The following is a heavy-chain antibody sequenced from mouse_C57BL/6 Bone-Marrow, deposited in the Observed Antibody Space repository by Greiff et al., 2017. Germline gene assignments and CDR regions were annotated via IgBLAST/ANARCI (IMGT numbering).Heavy chain of an antibody. CDR3: ARGQLRLLWFAY. J-gene: IGHJ3*01. CDR1: GYTFTSYG. Sequence: QVQLQQSGAELARPGASVKLSCKASGYTFTSYGISWVKQRTGQGLEWIGEIYPRSGNTYYTEKFKGKATLTADKSSSTAYMELRSLTSEDSAVYFCARGQLRLLWFAYWGQGTLVTVSA. D-gene: IGHD3-2*02. V-gene: IGHV1-81*01. CDR2: IYPRSGNT.